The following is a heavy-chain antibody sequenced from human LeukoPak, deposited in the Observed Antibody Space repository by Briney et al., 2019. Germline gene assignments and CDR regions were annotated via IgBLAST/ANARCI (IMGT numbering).Heavy chain of an antibody. D-gene: IGHD3-22*01. J-gene: IGHJ4*02. Sequence: PGGSLRLSCAASGFTFSSYAMHWVRQAPSKGLEWVAVISHDGSNKYYADSVKGRFTISKDNSKNTLYLQMNSLRAEDTAVYYCARDKNWGYDSSGYYVYWGQGTLVTVSS. CDR3: ARDKNWGYDSSGYYVY. V-gene: IGHV3-30-3*01. CDR1: GFTFSSYA. CDR2: ISHDGSNK.